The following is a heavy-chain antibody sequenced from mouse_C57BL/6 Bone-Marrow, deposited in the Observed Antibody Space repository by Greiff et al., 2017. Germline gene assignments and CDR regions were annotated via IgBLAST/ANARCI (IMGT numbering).Heavy chain of an antibody. Sequence: DVKLVESGGGLVQPGGSLSLSCAASGFTFTDYYMSWVRQPPGKALEWLGFIRNKANGYTTEYSASVKGRFTISRDNSQSILYLQMNALRAEDSATYYCARYEDYYGSRGWFAYWGQGTLVTVSA. CDR1: GFTFTDYY. D-gene: IGHD1-1*01. J-gene: IGHJ3*01. CDR3: ARYEDYYGSRGWFAY. CDR2: IRNKANGYTT. V-gene: IGHV7-3*01.